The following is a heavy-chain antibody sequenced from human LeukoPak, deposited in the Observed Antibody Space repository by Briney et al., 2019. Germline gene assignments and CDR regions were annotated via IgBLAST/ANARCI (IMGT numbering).Heavy chain of an antibody. D-gene: IGHD3-9*01. CDR3: ARGGEYFDWLFQASVAFDI. J-gene: IGHJ3*02. CDR1: GYTFTSYD. CDR2: MNPNSGNT. V-gene: IGHV1-8*01. Sequence: ASVKVSCKASGYTFTSYDTNWVRQATGQGLEWMGWMNPNSGNTGYAQKFQGRVTMTRNTSISTAYMELSSLRSEDTAVYYCARGGEYFDWLFQASVAFDIWGQGTMVTVSS.